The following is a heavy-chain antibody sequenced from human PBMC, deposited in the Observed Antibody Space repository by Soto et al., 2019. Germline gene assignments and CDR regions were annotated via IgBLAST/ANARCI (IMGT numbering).Heavy chain of an antibody. D-gene: IGHD6-19*01. CDR2: ISHSGSR. J-gene: IGHJ4*02. V-gene: IGHV4-34*02. CDR3: ASGLAYDRPITVAEPFDS. CDR1: GGSSSGYF. Sequence: QVQLQQWGAGLLKASETLSLTCVVSGGSSSGYFWTWIRQSPGRGLEWIGEISHSGSRNYNPAFQSRVIISVDSSKNHVSLKLSSVTAADSATYFCASGLAYDRPITVAEPFDSWGQGTLVTVSS.